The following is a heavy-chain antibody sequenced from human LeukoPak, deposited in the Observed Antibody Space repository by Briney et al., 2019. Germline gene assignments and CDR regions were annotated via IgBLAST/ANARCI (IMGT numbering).Heavy chain of an antibody. CDR1: GFTFSSYG. CDR3: AKDTGSSLGYFDY. J-gene: IGHJ4*02. CDR2: ISYDGSNK. D-gene: IGHD6-6*01. V-gene: IGHV3-30*18. Sequence: GGSLRLSCAASGFTFSSYGMHWVRQAPGKGLEWVAVISYDGSNKYYADSVKGRFTISRDNSKNTLYLQMNSLRAEDTAVYYCAKDTGSSLGYFDYWGQGTLVTVSS.